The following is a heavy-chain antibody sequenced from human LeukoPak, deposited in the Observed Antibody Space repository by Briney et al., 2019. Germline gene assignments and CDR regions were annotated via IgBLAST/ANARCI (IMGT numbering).Heavy chain of an antibody. CDR1: GSTFSNYW. D-gene: IGHD3-10*01. CDR2: IESDGSST. CDR3: AKGGSGSYYKTYYFDY. J-gene: IGHJ4*02. V-gene: IGHV3-74*01. Sequence: PGGSLRLSCAASGSTFSNYWMHWVRQGPGKGLEWVSRIESDGSSTSYADSVKGRFTISRDNSKNTLYLQTNSLRAEDTAIYYCAKGGSGSYYKTYYFDYWGQGTLVTVSS.